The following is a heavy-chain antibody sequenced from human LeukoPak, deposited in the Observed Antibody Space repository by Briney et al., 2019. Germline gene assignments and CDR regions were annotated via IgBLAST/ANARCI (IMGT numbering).Heavy chain of an antibody. CDR2: IYYSGRT. D-gene: IGHD3-9*01. CDR1: GGSISSSSYY. V-gene: IGHV4-39*01. Sequence: SETLSLTCTVSGGSISSSSYYWGWIRQPPGKGLEWIGSIYYSGRTYYNPSLKSRVTISVDTSKNQFFLKLSSVTAADTAVYFCEQKPAYDIFDPWGQGTLVTVSS. CDR3: EQKPAYDIFDP. J-gene: IGHJ5*02.